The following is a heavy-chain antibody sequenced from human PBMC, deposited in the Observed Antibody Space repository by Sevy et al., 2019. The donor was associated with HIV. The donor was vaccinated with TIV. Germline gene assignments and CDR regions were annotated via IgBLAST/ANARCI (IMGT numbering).Heavy chain of an antibody. CDR2: FNESGIT. V-gene: IGHV4-34*01. CDR1: DGSFSGYY. CDR3: ARSPPVVVVPGAPSWFDP. Sequence: SETLSLTCAVHDGSFSGYYWNWIRLLPGKGLEWIGEFNESGITYYNPSLKSRVTISVDTSKKQLSLKLNSVTAVDSAVYFCARSPPVVVVPGAPSWFDPWGQGTLVTVSS. D-gene: IGHD2-2*01. J-gene: IGHJ5*02.